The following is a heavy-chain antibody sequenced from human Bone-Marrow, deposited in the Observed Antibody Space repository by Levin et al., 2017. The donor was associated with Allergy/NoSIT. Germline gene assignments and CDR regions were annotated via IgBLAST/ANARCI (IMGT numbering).Heavy chain of an antibody. CDR1: GFPFIAYS. Sequence: GGSLRLSFAASGFPFIAYSLTWFRQAPGKGLEWVSSISPSSSYIYYADSMKGRFTISRDNAKNSLYLQMNSLRAEDTAVYYCAREAYGSGSYFDYWGQGTLVTVSS. CDR3: AREAYGSGSYFDY. CDR2: ISPSSSYI. D-gene: IGHD3-10*01. J-gene: IGHJ4*02. V-gene: IGHV3-21*01.